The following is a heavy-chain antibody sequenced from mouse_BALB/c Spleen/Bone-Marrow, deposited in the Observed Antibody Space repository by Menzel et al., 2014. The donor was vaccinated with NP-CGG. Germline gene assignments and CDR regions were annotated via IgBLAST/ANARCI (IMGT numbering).Heavy chain of an antibody. J-gene: IGHJ2*01. V-gene: IGHV14-3*02. CDR1: GFNIKDTY. CDR3: ARLGTTAVPDY. CDR2: IDPANGNT. Sequence: VQLQQSGAELVKPGASVKLSCTASGFNIKDTYMHWVRQRPEQGLEWIGRIDPANGNTKYDPKFQGKATITADTSSNTAYLQLSSLTSEDSAVYYCARLGTTAVPDYWGQGTTLTVSS. D-gene: IGHD1-1*01.